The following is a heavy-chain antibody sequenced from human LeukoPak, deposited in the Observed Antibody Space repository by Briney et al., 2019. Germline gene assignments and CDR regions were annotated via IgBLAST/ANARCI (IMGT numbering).Heavy chain of an antibody. J-gene: IGHJ3*01. V-gene: IGHV4-59*08. CDR2: IYYSGST. D-gene: IGHD5-18*01. CDR3: ARGLGGSYGAWYAFDF. CDR1: GGSISSYY. Sequence: PSETLSLTCTVSGGSISSYYWSWIRQPPGKRLEWIGYIYYSGSTNYNPSLKSRVTISVDTSKNHFSLKLGSVTAADTAVYYCARGLGGSYGAWYAFDFWGQGTMVTVSS.